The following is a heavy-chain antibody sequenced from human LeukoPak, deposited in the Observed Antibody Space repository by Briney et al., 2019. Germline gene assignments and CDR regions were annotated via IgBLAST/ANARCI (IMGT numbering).Heavy chain of an antibody. CDR2: IYPSGST. V-gene: IGHV4-4*07. D-gene: IGHD2-8*01. CDR3: AIDRLMVYAGPWFDP. Sequence: SETLSLTCIVSGGSISSYYWSWIRQPAGKGLEWIGRIYPSGSTNYNPSLKSRVTMSVDTSKNQFSLKLSSVTAANTAVYYGAIDRLMVYAGPWFDPWGQGTLVTVPS. J-gene: IGHJ5*02. CDR1: GGSISSYY.